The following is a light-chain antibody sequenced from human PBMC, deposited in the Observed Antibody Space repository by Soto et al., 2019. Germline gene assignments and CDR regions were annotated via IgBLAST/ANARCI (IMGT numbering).Light chain of an antibody. J-gene: IGKJ4*01. V-gene: IGKV3-20*01. CDR2: AAS. Sequence: EIVLTQSPGTLSLSPGERATLSCRASQSVSSSYLAWYQQKPGQAPRLLIYAASSRATGIPDRFSGSGSGTDFTLTISSLQSEDFAVYYCQQYHDWPLTFGGGTKVDIK. CDR1: QSVSSSY. CDR3: QQYHDWPLT.